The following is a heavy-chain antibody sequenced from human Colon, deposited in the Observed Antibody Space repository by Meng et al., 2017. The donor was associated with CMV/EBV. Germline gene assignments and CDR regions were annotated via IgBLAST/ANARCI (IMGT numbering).Heavy chain of an antibody. CDR3: ARDPGLGWSDY. Sequence: SCKSSGYTLTTYYMHWVRQAPGQGLEWMGMINPGGSSTTYAQKFQGRVTMTKDMSASTVYLEVASLTSDDTAVYYCARDPGLGWSDYWGQGTLVTVPS. D-gene: IGHD2-15*01. CDR2: INPGGSST. J-gene: IGHJ4*02. V-gene: IGHV1-46*01. CDR1: GYTLTTYY.